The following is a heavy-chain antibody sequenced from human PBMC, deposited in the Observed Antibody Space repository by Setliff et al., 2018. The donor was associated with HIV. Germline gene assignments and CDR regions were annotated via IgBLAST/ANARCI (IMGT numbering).Heavy chain of an antibody. Sequence: ASVKVSCKASGGTFSSYAISWVRQAPGQGLEWMGGINPNSSDTNYAQKFQGRVTMTRDTSISTAYMDLSRLRSDDTAVYYCARRVPPIPSGDLDYWGQGTLVTVSS. J-gene: IGHJ4*02. CDR1: GGTFSSYA. CDR3: ARRVPPIPSGDLDY. V-gene: IGHV1-2*02. CDR2: INPNSSDT. D-gene: IGHD4-17*01.